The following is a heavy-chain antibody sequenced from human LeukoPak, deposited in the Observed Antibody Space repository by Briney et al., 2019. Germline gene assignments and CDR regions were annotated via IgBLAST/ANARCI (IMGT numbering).Heavy chain of an antibody. CDR2: MNPRTGVT. J-gene: IGHJ6*03. Sequence: GASVKVSCKASGYTFINHDINWVRQTAGQGREWMGWMNPRTGVTQYAQKFRGRVNMTRDSSLSTAYMDLSGLTSDDTAVYYCAREGEYSYGYVHYFYYMDVSGKGTTVTVSS. CDR3: AREGEYSYGYVHYFYYMDV. CDR1: GYTFINHD. D-gene: IGHD6-6*01. V-gene: IGHV1-8*01.